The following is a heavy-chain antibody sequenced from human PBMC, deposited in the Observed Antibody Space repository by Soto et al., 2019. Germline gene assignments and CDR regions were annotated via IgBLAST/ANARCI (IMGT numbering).Heavy chain of an antibody. Sequence: QVQLVQSGAEVKKPGSSVKVSCKASGGTFSSYAISWVRQAPGQGLEWMGGIIPIFGTAKYAQKFQGRVTITADESTSTAYMQLSSLRSEDTAVYYSARDSYYYGSGSYYNDHYWGQGTLVTVSS. CDR2: IIPIFGTA. CDR3: ARDSYYYGSGSYYNDHY. V-gene: IGHV1-69*01. CDR1: GGTFSSYA. D-gene: IGHD3-10*01. J-gene: IGHJ4*02.